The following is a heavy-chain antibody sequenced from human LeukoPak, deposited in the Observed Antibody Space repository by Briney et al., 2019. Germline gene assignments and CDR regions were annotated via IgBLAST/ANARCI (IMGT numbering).Heavy chain of an antibody. J-gene: IGHJ2*01. Sequence: ASVTVSYMLSVSTLNHLSIHWVGQAPGKGREYVGGSDPEDGETFHAQNFQGRVTMTEDTSIDTAYMELSSLRSEDTAVYYCVTDRARLFWYFDLWGRGTLVTVSS. CDR1: VSTLNHLS. D-gene: IGHD2-21*02. V-gene: IGHV1-24*01. CDR2: SDPEDGET. CDR3: VTDRARLFWYFDL.